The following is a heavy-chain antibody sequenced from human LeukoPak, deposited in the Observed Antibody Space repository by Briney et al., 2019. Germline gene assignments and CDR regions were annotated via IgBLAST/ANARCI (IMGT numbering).Heavy chain of an antibody. V-gene: IGHV4-59*08. CDR2: IYYSGST. Sequence: SETLSLTCTVSGGSISSYYWSWIRQPPGKGLEWIGYIYYSGSTNYNPSLKSRVTLSVDTSKNQFCLKLSPVTAANTALYYRAKRNSFLSKTRCYQSPWFDPWGQGTLVTVSS. D-gene: IGHD2-2*01. CDR1: GGSISSYY. CDR3: AKRNSFLSKTRCYQSPWFDP. J-gene: IGHJ5*02.